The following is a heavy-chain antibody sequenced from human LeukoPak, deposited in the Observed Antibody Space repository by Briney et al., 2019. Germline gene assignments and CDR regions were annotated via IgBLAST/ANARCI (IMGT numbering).Heavy chain of an antibody. V-gene: IGHV3-11*01. CDR2: ISSSGSNI. Sequence: GGSLRLSCAASGFTFSDYYMSWIRQAPGKGVEWVSYISSSGSNIYYGDCVKGRFTISRHNANTSLYLQMNSLRAEHTAVYYCARGPHYYDSSGSVYWGQGTLVTVSS. D-gene: IGHD3-22*01. CDR1: GFTFSDYY. CDR3: ARGPHYYDSSGSVY. J-gene: IGHJ4*02.